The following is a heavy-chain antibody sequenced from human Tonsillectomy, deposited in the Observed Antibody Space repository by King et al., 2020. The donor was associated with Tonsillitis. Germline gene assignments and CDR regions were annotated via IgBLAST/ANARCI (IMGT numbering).Heavy chain of an antibody. J-gene: IGHJ4*02. V-gene: IGHV1-18*04. CDR2: ISTYNGNT. Sequence: VQLVESGAEVKKPGASVKVSCKASGYTFTNYGISWVRQAPGQGLEWMGWISTYNGNTNYAQKLQGRVTMTTDTSTSTAYIELRSLRSDDTAVYYCARDSHDYGDFLGFDYWGQGTLVTVSS. CDR3: ARDSHDYGDFLGFDY. CDR1: GYTFTNYG. D-gene: IGHD4-17*01.